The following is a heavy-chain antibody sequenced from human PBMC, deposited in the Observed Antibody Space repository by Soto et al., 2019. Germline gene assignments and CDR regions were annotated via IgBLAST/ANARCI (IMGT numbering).Heavy chain of an antibody. J-gene: IGHJ4*02. Sequence: SETLSLTCTVSGGSISSSSYYWGWIRQPPGKGLEWIGSIYYSGSTYYNPSLKSRVTISVDTSKNQFSLKLSSVTAADTAVYYCARQSHYGSSWPFDYWGQGTLVTVSS. CDR2: IYYSGST. D-gene: IGHD6-13*01. CDR3: ARQSHYGSSWPFDY. CDR1: GGSISSSSYY. V-gene: IGHV4-39*01.